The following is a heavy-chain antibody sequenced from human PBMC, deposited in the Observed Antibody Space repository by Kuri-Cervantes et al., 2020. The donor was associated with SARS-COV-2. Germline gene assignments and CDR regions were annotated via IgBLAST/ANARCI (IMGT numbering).Heavy chain of an antibody. CDR2: INPNSGGT. V-gene: IGHV1-2*02. CDR1: GYTFTGYY. Sequence: GSVKVSCKATGYTFTGYYMHWVRQAPGQGLEWMGWINPNSGGTNYAQKFQGRVTMTRDTSISTAYMELSRLRSDDTAVYYCARGRVDYDLWSGHDAFDIGGQGTMVTVSS. CDR3: ARGRVDYDLWSGHDAFDI. D-gene: IGHD3-3*01. J-gene: IGHJ3*02.